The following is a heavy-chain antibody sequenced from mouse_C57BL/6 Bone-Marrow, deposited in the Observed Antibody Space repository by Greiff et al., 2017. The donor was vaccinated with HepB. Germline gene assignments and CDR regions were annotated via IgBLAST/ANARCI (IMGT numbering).Heavy chain of an antibody. V-gene: IGHV7-1*01. Sequence: EVQRVESGGGLVQSGRSLRLSCATSGFTFSDFYMEWVRQAPGKGLEWIAASRNKANDYTTEYSASVKGRFIVSRDTSQSILYLQMNALRAEDTAIYYCARDARRGAMDYWGQGTSVTVSS. J-gene: IGHJ4*01. CDR3: ARDARRGAMDY. CDR1: GFTFSDFY. CDR2: SRNKANDYTT.